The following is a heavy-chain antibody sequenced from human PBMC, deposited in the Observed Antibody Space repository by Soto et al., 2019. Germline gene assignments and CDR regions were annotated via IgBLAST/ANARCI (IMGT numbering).Heavy chain of an antibody. V-gene: IGHV1-24*01. CDR2: FDPEDGET. J-gene: IGHJ4*02. CDR1: GYTLTELS. CDR3: ATIERAAGTTIFDY. D-gene: IGHD6-13*01. Sequence: ASVKVSCKVSGYTLTELSRHWVRQAPGKGLEWMGGFDPEDGETIYAQKFQGRVTMTEDTSTDTAYMELSSLRSEDTAVYYCATIERAAGTTIFDYWGQGTLVTVSS.